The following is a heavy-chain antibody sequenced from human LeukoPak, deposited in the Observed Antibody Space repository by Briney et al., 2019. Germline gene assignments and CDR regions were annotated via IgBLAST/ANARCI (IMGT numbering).Heavy chain of an antibody. CDR1: GYTFTSYG. Sequence: ASVKVSCKASGYTFTSYGISWVRQAPGQGLEWMGWISAYNGNTNYAQKFQGRVTITRNTSISTAYMELSSLRSEDTAVYYCARSQLHTTIFGVVIKGRYYFDYWGQGTLVTVSS. CDR2: ISAYNGNT. V-gene: IGHV1-18*01. J-gene: IGHJ4*02. D-gene: IGHD3-3*01. CDR3: ARSQLHTTIFGVVIKGRYYFDY.